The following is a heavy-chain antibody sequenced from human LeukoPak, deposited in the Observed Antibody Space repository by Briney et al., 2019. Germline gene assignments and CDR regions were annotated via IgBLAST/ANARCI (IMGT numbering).Heavy chain of an antibody. D-gene: IGHD6-13*01. CDR3: TKVSWANYFGY. CDR1: GFTFSRFW. Sequence: GGSLRLSCAASGFTFSRFWMHWVRQAPGKGLVWVSRINGDGSSTNYADSVKGRFTISRDNSKNTLYLQMNSLRGEDTAIYYCTKVSWANYFGYWGQGALVTVSS. J-gene: IGHJ4*02. CDR2: INGDGSST. V-gene: IGHV3-74*01.